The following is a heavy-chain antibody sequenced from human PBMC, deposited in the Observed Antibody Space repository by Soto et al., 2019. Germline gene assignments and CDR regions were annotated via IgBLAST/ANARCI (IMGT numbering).Heavy chain of an antibody. V-gene: IGHV3-74*01. D-gene: IGHD2-15*01. Sequence: GGSLRLSCAASGFTFSSYWMHWVRQAPGKGLVWVSRINSDGSSTVYADSVKGRFTISRDNAKNTLYLQMNSLRAEDTAVYYCARVYCSGGSCYSVDYWGQGTLVTVPS. CDR2: INSDGSST. CDR3: ARVYCSGGSCYSVDY. CDR1: GFTFSSYW. J-gene: IGHJ4*02.